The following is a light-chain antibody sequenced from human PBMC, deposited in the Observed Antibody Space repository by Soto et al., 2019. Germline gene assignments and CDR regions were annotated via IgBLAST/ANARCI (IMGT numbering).Light chain of an antibody. CDR2: DVG. V-gene: IGLV2-14*01. CDR1: SSDVGGYNS. CDR3: RSYTSSSTYV. Sequence: QSALTQPASVSGSPGQSITISCTGTSSDVGGYNSVSWYQQHPGKAPKLVIYDVGNRPSGVSDRFSGSKSGNTASLTISGLQAEDEAEYYCRSYTSSSTYVFGAGTKLTVL. J-gene: IGLJ1*01.